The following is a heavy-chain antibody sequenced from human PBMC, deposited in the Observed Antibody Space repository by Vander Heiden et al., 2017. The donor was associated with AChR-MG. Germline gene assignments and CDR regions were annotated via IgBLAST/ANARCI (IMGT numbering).Heavy chain of an antibody. CDR2: ISTSGRFI. CDR1: GFTFTSHS. J-gene: IGHJ5*02. CDR3: ARDISGYDPGRSFDP. Sequence: EVQLVESGGGLVKPGGSLRLSCAASGFTFTSHSISWVRQAPGKGLEGVSSISTSGRFIYYADSLKARFTISRDNAKNSVYLQINSLRAEDTAVYYCARDISGYDPGRSFDPWGQGTLVTVSS. D-gene: IGHD5-12*01. V-gene: IGHV3-21*06.